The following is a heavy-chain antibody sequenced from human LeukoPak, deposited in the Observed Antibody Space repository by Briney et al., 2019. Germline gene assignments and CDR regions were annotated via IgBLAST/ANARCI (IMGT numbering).Heavy chain of an antibody. V-gene: IGHV1-2*02. D-gene: IGHD4-17*01. CDR2: INPNSGGT. CDR3: AREKGDYGDLFDY. Sequence: ASVKVSCKASGYTFTCCYIHWVRQAPGQGLEWMGWINPNSGGTNYAQKFQGRVTMTRDTSISTAYMELSRLRSDDTAVYYCAREKGDYGDLFDYWGQGTLVTVSS. CDR1: GYTFTCCY. J-gene: IGHJ4*02.